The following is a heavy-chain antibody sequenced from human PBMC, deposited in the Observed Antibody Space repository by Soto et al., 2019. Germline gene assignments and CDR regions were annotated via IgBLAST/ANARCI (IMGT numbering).Heavy chain of an antibody. CDR3: AKSYSSNWYDYFDY. J-gene: IGHJ4*02. CDR1: GFTFSTFA. CDR2: ISGSGGST. D-gene: IGHD6-13*01. V-gene: IGHV3-23*01. Sequence: EVQLLESGGGLVQPGGSLRLSCAASGFTFSTFAMSWVRQAPGKGLEWVSAISGSGGSTYYADSVKGRFTISRDISKNTLYLQMNSLRAEDTALYYCAKSYSSNWYDYFDYWGQGTLVTVSS.